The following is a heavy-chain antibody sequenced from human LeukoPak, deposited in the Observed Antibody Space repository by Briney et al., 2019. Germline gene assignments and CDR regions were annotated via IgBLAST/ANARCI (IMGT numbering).Heavy chain of an antibody. V-gene: IGHV3-23*01. CDR1: GFIFKSYA. CDR3: AGEQHDNGDSRVYYFDY. J-gene: IGHJ4*02. D-gene: IGHD4-17*01. CDR2: ICGSGGST. Sequence: GGSLRLSCAASGFIFKSYAMHWVRQAPGKGLEWVAVICGSGGSTYYADSVRGRFTISRDNSKNTLYLQMESPGAEDTAVYYCAGEQHDNGDSRVYYFDYWGQGNLVTVSS.